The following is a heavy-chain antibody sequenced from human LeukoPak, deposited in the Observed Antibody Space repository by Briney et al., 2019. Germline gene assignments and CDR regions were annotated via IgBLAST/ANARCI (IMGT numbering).Heavy chain of an antibody. CDR3: AKDILRWSFDS. J-gene: IGHJ4*02. V-gene: IGHV3-23*01. CDR1: GFTFSGYW. Sequence: GGSLRLSCVASGFTFSGYWMAWVRQAPGKGLEWVAGIGSDDNTHYAESVRGRFTISRDISKNTVSLQMSSLRAEDTAVYYCAKDILRWSFDSWGQGILVTVSS. CDR2: IGSDDNT. D-gene: IGHD4-23*01.